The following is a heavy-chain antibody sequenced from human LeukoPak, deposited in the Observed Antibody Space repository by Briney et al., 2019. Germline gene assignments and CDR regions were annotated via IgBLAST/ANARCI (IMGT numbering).Heavy chain of an antibody. CDR3: ARERVYGGNSLDY. V-gene: IGHV4-30-4*01. Sequence: SETLSLICTVSGGSISSGDYYWSWIRQPPGKGLEWIGYIYYSGSTYYNPSLKSRVTISVDTSKNQFSLKLSSVTAADTAVYYCARERVYGGNSLDYWGQGTLVTVSS. CDR1: GGSISSGDYY. D-gene: IGHD4-23*01. J-gene: IGHJ4*02. CDR2: IYYSGST.